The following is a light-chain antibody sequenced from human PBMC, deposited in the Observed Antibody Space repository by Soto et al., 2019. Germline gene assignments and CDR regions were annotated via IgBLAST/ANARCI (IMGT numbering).Light chain of an antibody. CDR2: GAA. CDR1: QSVSSN. CDR3: QQYNNWPPWT. V-gene: IGKV3-15*01. Sequence: EIVMTQSPATLSVSPGERATLSCRASQSVSSNLAWYQQKPGQAPRLLIYGAATRATGIPARFSGSGSGTELTLTISSLQSEDVAVYYCQQYNNWPPWTFGQGPKVEIK. J-gene: IGKJ1*01.